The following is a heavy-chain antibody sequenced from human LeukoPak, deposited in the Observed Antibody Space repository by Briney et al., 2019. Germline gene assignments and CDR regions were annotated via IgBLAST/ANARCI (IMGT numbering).Heavy chain of an antibody. CDR3: AKNHERGRYDSFDM. CDR1: GFTVSSNY. Sequence: PGGSLRLSCAASGFTVSSNYMSWARQAPGKGLEWVSVIYSGGSTYYADSVKGRFSISRDNSKNTLYLQLDSLRAEDTAVYYCAKNHERGRYDSFDMWAQGSWVTVSS. D-gene: IGHD3-16*02. CDR2: IYSGGST. J-gene: IGHJ3*02. V-gene: IGHV3-53*01.